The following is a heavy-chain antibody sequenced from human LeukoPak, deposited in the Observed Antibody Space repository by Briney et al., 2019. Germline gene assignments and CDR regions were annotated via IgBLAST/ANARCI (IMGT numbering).Heavy chain of an antibody. CDR3: ITGRRVTIFGVVTRGAFDI. V-gene: IGHV3-23*01. CDR2: ISGNGGST. CDR1: GXTFSSYA. J-gene: IGHJ3*02. D-gene: IGHD3-3*01. Sequence: PGGSLRLSCAASGXTFSSYAIRWVRQAPGKGLEWVSVISGNGGSTYYADSVKGRFIISRDNSKNTLYLQMNSLRAEDTAVYYCITGRRVTIFGVVTRGAFDIWGQGTMVTVSS.